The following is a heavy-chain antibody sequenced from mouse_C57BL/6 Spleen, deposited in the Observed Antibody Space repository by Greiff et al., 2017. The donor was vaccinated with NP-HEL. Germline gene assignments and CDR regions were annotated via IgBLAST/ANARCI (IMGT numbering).Heavy chain of an antibody. CDR1: GYTFTSYG. J-gene: IGHJ2*01. CDR3: ARGDGYGYFDY. CDR2: IYPRSGNT. V-gene: IGHV1-81*01. D-gene: IGHD2-2*01. Sequence: VQLQQSGAELARPGASVKLSCKASGYTFTSYGISWVKQRTGQGLEWIGEIYPRSGNTYYNEKFKGKATLTADKSSSTAYMELRSLTSEDSAVYFCARGDGYGYFDYWGQGTTLTVSS.